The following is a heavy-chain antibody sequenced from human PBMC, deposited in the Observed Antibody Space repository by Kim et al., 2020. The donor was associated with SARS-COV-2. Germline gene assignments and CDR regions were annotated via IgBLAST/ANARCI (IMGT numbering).Heavy chain of an antibody. V-gene: IGHV4-59*13. CDR3: ARAFYYDSSGYYFDY. Sequence: SETLSLTCTVSGGSISSYYWSWIRQPPGKGLEWIGYIYYSGSTNYNPSLKSRVTISVDTSKNQFSLKLSSVTAADTAVYYCARAFYYDSSGYYFDYWGQGTLVTVSS. J-gene: IGHJ4*02. D-gene: IGHD3-22*01. CDR2: IYYSGST. CDR1: GGSISSYY.